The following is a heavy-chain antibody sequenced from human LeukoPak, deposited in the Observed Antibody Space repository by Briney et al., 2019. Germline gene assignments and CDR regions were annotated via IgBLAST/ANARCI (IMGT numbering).Heavy chain of an antibody. V-gene: IGHV4-39*01. CDR1: GGSISSTTSY. Sequence: SETLSLTCAVSGGSISSTTSYWGWIRQPPGKGLEWIGRIYYSGSTFYNPSLKSRVTISVDTSKNQLSLRLSSETAADTAVYYCARHGSTVYFDYWGQGTLVTVSS. D-gene: IGHD2-2*03. CDR2: IYYSGST. CDR3: ARHGSTVYFDY. J-gene: IGHJ4*02.